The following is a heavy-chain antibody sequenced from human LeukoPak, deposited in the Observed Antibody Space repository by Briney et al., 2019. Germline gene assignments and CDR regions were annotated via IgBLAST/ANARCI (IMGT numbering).Heavy chain of an antibody. Sequence: SGGSLRLSCAASGFTFSSYAMHWVRQAPGKGLEWVAVISYDGSNKYYADSVKGRFTISRDNSKNTLYLQMNSLRAEDTAVYYCARDPAIVVVPYGYFDYWGQGTLVTVSS. D-gene: IGHD2-21*01. CDR1: GFTFSSYA. V-gene: IGHV3-30-3*01. CDR2: ISYDGSNK. J-gene: IGHJ4*02. CDR3: ARDPAIVVVPYGYFDY.